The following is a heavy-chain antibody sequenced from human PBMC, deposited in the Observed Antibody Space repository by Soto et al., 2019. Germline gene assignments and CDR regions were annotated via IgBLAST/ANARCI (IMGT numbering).Heavy chain of an antibody. J-gene: IGHJ4*02. CDR3: ARRVANYGDAYYFDY. Sequence: SVKVSCKASGGTFSSYAISWVRQAPGQGLEWMGGIIPIFGIANYAQKFQGRVTITADESTSTAYMELSSLRSEDTAVYYCARRVANYGDAYYFDYWGQGTLVTVSS. V-gene: IGHV1-69*13. D-gene: IGHD4-17*01. CDR1: GGTFSSYA. CDR2: IIPIFGIA.